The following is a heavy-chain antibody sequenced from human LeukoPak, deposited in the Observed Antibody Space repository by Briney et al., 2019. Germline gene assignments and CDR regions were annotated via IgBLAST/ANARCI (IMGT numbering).Heavy chain of an antibody. J-gene: IGHJ6*02. V-gene: IGHV3-74*01. CDR3: TREKGYYGMDV. CDR2: SNSEGSTT. Sequence: GGSLRLSCAASGFTFSSYAMSWVRQAPGKGLVWVSRSNSEGSTTSYADSVKGRFTISRDNAKNTLYLQMNSLRAEDTAVYYCTREKGYYGMDVWGQGTTVTVSS. CDR1: GFTFSSYA.